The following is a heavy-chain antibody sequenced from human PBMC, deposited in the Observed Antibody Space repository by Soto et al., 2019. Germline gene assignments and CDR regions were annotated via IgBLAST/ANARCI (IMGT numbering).Heavy chain of an antibody. CDR2: IYPGDSDT. J-gene: IGHJ4*02. Sequence: PGESLKISWKGAGYSFASYWIGWVRQMPGKGLEWTGIIYPGDSDTRYSPSFQGQVTISADKSISTAYLQWSSLKASDTAMYYCARQGKGYYDSSGYYNDYWGQGTLVTVSS. D-gene: IGHD3-22*01. CDR1: GYSFASYW. CDR3: ARQGKGYYDSSGYYNDY. V-gene: IGHV5-51*01.